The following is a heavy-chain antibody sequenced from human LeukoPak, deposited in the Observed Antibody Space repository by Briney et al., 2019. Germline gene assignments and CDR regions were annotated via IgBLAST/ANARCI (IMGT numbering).Heavy chain of an antibody. Sequence: ASVKVSCKASGGTFISNAITWVRQAPGQGLEWMGRNIPIFGITDYAQKFQGRVTITADKSTNTAYMEFSSLRSEDTAVYYCASGRMTTETTYCFDPWGQGTLITVSS. J-gene: IGHJ5*02. CDR2: NIPIFGIT. CDR3: ASGRMTTETTYCFDP. CDR1: GGTFISNA. V-gene: IGHV1-69*04. D-gene: IGHD4-11*01.